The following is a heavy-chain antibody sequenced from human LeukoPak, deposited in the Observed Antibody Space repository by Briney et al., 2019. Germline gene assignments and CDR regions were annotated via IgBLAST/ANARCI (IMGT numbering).Heavy chain of an antibody. Sequence: SETLSLTCTVSGGSISSYYWSWIRQPPGKGLEWIGYIYYSGSTNYNPSLKSRVTISVDTSKNQFSLKLSSVTAADTAVYYCARATFSGSYDRSYYYYMDVWGKGTTVTVSS. J-gene: IGHJ6*03. CDR3: ARATFSGSYDRSYYYYMDV. D-gene: IGHD1-26*01. CDR2: IYYSGST. V-gene: IGHV4-59*08. CDR1: GGSISSYY.